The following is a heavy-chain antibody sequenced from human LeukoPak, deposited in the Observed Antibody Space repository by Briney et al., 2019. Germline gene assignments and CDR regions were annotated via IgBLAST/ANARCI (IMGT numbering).Heavy chain of an antibody. J-gene: IGHJ5*02. CDR3: ARHDWFDP. Sequence: GGSLRLSCAASGFTFSSHGMHWVREAPGKGREWVAFIWYDGSNKYYADSVKGRFTISRDNSKNTLYLQMNSLRAEDTAVYYCARHDWFDPWGQGTLVTVSS. CDR2: IWYDGSNK. CDR1: GFTFSSHG. V-gene: IGHV3-30*02. D-gene: IGHD3-3*01.